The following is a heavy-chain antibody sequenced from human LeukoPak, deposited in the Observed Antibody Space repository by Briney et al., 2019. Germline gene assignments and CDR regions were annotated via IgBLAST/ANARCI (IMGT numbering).Heavy chain of an antibody. CDR2: LYYSGST. D-gene: IGHD3-22*01. CDR3: ARHLRVVAFDTFDI. CDR1: GGSISSSSYY. Sequence: SETLSLTCTVSGGSISSSSYYWGWIRQPPGKGLEWIGSLYYSGSTYYNPSLKSRVTISVDTSKNQFSLKLSSVTAADTALYYCARHLRVVAFDTFDIWGQGTMVTVSS. J-gene: IGHJ3*02. V-gene: IGHV4-39*01.